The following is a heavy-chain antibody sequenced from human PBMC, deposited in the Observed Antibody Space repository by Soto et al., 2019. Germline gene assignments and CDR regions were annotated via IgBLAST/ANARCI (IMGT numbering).Heavy chain of an antibody. D-gene: IGHD3-16*01. CDR3: AHRGGATVGLYYFDY. CDR1: GFSLSTTGVG. Sequence: SGPPLVNPTQTLPLTCTFSGFSLSTTGVGVSWIRQPPGKALEWLALIYWHDDKRYSPSLKSRLTITKDTSKNQVVLTMTNMDHVDTDTYYCAHRGGATVGLYYFDYWCQGDLVTVSS. CDR2: IYWHDDK. J-gene: IGHJ4*02. V-gene: IGHV2-5*01.